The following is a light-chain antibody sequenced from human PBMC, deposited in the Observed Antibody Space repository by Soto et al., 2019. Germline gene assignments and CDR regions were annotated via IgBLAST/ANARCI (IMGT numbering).Light chain of an antibody. V-gene: IGKV1-39*01. Sequence: DSQMTQSPSTLSASLGCVGTITFLASQSISSYLNWYQQKPGKAPKLLIYAASSLQSGVPSRFSGSGSGTDFTLTISSLQPEDFATYYCQQSYSTPITFGQGTRLEI. CDR3: QQSYSTPIT. CDR2: AAS. J-gene: IGKJ5*01. CDR1: QSISSY.